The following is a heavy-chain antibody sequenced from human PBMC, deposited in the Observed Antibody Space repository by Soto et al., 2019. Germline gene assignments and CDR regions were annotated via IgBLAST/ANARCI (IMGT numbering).Heavy chain of an antibody. CDR2: ISGYNGNT. Sequence: QVQLVQSGAEVKKPGASVTVSCKTSGYTFRNYGSNWVRQAPGQELEWMGWISGYNGNTNYAQTVTGRVTMTTETSTGTVYMELRSLKSDDTAIYYCSRFIMVGGWFDPNYYHGMDVWGQGTTVTVSS. V-gene: IGHV1-18*01. CDR1: GYTFRNYG. D-gene: IGHD6-19*01. CDR3: SRFIMVGGWFDPNYYHGMDV. J-gene: IGHJ6*02.